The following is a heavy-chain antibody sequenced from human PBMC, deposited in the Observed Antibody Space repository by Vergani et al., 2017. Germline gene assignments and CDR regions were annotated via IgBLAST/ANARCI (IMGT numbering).Heavy chain of an antibody. Sequence: EVQLVESGGGLVKPGGSLRLSCAASGFTFSNAWMSWVRQAPGKGLEWVGRIKSKTDGGTTDYAAPVKGRFTISRDNAKNSLYLQMNSLRAEDTAVYYCARDRGYGGVFDYWGQGTLVTVSS. CDR1: GFTFSNAW. D-gene: IGHD4-23*01. CDR3: ARDRGYGGVFDY. J-gene: IGHJ4*02. V-gene: IGHV3-15*01. CDR2: IKSKTDGGTT.